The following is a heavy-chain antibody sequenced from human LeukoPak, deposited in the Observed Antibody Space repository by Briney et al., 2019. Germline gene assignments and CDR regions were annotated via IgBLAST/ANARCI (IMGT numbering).Heavy chain of an antibody. V-gene: IGHV1-46*04. CDR3: ARDGGSGSYPGAFDI. D-gene: IGHD1-26*01. CDR2: INPSSGST. Sequence: ASLKVSCKASGYTFTTYYMNCVRQATGQGLEWMGIINPSSGSTSYAQTLQGRVTMTRDTSTSTVYMDLSSLRAEDTAVYYCARDGGSGSYPGAFDIWGQGTMVTVSS. J-gene: IGHJ3*02. CDR1: GYTFTTYY.